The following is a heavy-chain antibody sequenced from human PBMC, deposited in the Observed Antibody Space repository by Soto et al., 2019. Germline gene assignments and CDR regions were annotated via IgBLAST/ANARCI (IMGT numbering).Heavy chain of an antibody. V-gene: IGHV3-30-3*01. CDR3: ASEWRHDGLDY. D-gene: IGHD5-18*01. J-gene: IGHJ4*02. CDR1: GFTSSSYA. Sequence: GGSLRLSCAASGFTSSSYAMHWVRQARGKGSEWVAVISYEGSNKYYADSVKGRFIISRDNSKSTLYLQMNSLRAEDTAVYYCASEWRHDGLDYWGQGTLVTVSS. CDR2: ISYEGSNK.